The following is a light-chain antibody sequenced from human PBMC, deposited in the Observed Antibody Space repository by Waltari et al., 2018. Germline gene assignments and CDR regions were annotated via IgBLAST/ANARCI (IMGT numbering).Light chain of an antibody. V-gene: IGKV3-15*01. CDR2: GAS. J-gene: IGKJ4*01. CDR1: QSVRSN. CDR3: QQYDSQPLT. Sequence: EIVMTQSPAILSVSPGEGVTLSCRASQSVRSNSAWYQQKPGQAPRLLIFGASTRATGFPARFSGGGSGTEFTLTITSLQSEDSAVYFCQQYDSQPLTFGGGTFVEIK.